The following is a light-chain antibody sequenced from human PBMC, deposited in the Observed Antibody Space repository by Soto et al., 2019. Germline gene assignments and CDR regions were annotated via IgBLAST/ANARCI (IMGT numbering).Light chain of an antibody. CDR1: QMIITY. CDR2: AAS. V-gene: IGKV1-39*01. Sequence: DIQMTHSPSSLSASVGYIFTITFGASQMIITYLNWYQQKPGKAPKVLIYAASSLQSGVPSRFSGSGSGTDFTLTISSLQPEDFATYYCQQSYSTPITFGQGTRLEIK. CDR3: QQSYSTPIT. J-gene: IGKJ5*01.